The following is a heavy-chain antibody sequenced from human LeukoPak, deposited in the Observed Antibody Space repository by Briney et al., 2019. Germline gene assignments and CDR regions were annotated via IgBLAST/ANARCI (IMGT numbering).Heavy chain of an antibody. CDR1: GFTFSHYS. Sequence: GGSLRLSCAASGFTFSHYSMHWVRQAPGRGLEYVSAINSNGDDTYYVNSVKGRFTISRDNSKNTLYLQMGSLRVEDKAVYYCARDPGRSPDYWGQGTLVIVS. CDR2: INSNGDDT. CDR3: ARDPGRSPDY. D-gene: IGHD1-26*01. J-gene: IGHJ4*02. V-gene: IGHV3-64*01.